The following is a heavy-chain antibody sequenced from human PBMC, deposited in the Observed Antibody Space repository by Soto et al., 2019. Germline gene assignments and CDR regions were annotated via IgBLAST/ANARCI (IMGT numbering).Heavy chain of an antibody. CDR3: ATAWRVTTLILDY. D-gene: IGHD4-17*01. CDR1: GYTLTELS. Sequence: ASVKVSCKVSGYTLTELSMHWVRQAPGKGLEWMGGFDPEDGETIYAQKFQGRVTMTEDTSTDTAYMELSSLRFEDTAVYYCATAWRVTTLILDYWGQGTLVTVSS. CDR2: FDPEDGET. V-gene: IGHV1-24*01. J-gene: IGHJ4*02.